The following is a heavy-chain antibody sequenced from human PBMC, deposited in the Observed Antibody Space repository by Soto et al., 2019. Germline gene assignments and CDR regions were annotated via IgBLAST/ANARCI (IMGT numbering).Heavy chain of an antibody. J-gene: IGHJ6*02. CDR2: FDPEDGET. Sequence: ASVKVSCKVSGYTLTELSMHWVRQAPGKGLEWMGGFDPEDGETIYAQKFQGRVTMTEDTSTDTDYMELSSLRSEDTAVYYCASTKTYYYDSSGYPGMDVWGQGTPVTVSS. CDR1: GYTLTELS. D-gene: IGHD3-22*01. CDR3: ASTKTYYYDSSGYPGMDV. V-gene: IGHV1-24*01.